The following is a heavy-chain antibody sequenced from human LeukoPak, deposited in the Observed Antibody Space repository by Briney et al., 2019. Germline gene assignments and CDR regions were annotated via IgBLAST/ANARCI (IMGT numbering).Heavy chain of an antibody. CDR1: GTYW. CDR3: ARVPTILDNYLDY. J-gene: IGHJ4*02. V-gene: IGHV3-21*01. D-gene: IGHD1-26*01. Sequence: GGSLRLSCAASGTYWMHWVRQAPGKGLEWVSSISSSSSYIYYADSVKGRFTISRDNAKNSLYLQMNSLRAEDTAVYYCARVPTILDNYLDYWGQGTLVTVSS. CDR2: ISSSSSYI.